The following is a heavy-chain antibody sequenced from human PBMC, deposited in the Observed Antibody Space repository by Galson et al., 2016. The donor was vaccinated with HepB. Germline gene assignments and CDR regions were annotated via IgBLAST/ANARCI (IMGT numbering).Heavy chain of an antibody. J-gene: IGHJ5*02. Sequence: SETLSLTCTVSGGSITSDYWTWIRQPAGKGLEWVGHIYNNGRTNYNPSLKSRVTMSVDTSKNQFSLELRSVSAADTAIYYCVREYHNPFRLGPWGQGTVVTVSA. CDR2: IYNNGRT. V-gene: IGHV4-4*07. CDR3: VREYHNPFRLGP. CDR1: GGSITSDY. D-gene: IGHD1-14*01.